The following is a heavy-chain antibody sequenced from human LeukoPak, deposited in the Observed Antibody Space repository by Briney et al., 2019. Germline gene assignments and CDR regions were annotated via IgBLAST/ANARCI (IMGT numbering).Heavy chain of an antibody. J-gene: IGHJ4*02. Sequence: SETLSLTCTVSGGSISSYSWSWIRQPPGKGLEWIGYIYHSGSTYYNPSLKSRVTISVDRSKNQFSLKLSSVTAADTAVYYCARDQGYFDYWGQGTLVTVSS. CDR3: ARDQGYFDY. V-gene: IGHV4-30-2*01. CDR2: IYHSGST. CDR1: GGSISSYS.